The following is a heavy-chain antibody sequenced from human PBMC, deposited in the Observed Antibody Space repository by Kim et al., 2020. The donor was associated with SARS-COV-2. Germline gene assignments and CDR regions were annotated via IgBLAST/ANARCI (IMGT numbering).Heavy chain of an antibody. D-gene: IGHD3-10*01. J-gene: IGHJ4*02. V-gene: IGHV3-30*18. CDR2: ISYDGSNK. Sequence: GGSLRLSCAASGFTFSSYCMHWVRQAPGKGLEWVAVISYDGSNKYYADSVKGRFTISRDNSKNTLYLQMNSLRAEDTAVYYCAKDGGEGRFDYWGQGTLVTVSS. CDR3: AKDGGEGRFDY. CDR1: GFTFSSYC.